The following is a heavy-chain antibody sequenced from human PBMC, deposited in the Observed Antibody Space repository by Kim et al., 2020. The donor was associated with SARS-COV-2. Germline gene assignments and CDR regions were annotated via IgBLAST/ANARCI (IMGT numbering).Heavy chain of an antibody. V-gene: IGHV4-39*01. D-gene: IGHD2-15*01. Sequence: SETLSLTCTVSGGSISSSSYYWCWIRQPPGKGLEWIGSIYYSGSTYYNPSLKSRVTISVDTSKNQFSLKLSSVTAADTAVYYCARHVPRRRRIYGMDVWGQGTTVTVSS. CDR1: GGSISSSSYY. CDR2: IYYSGST. CDR3: ARHVPRRRRIYGMDV. J-gene: IGHJ6*02.